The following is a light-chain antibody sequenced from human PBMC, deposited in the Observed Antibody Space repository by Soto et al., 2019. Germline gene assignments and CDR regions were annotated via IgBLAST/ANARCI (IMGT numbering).Light chain of an antibody. CDR3: QQYGSSPYT. J-gene: IGKJ2*01. CDR2: GAS. CDR1: QSVSSNY. V-gene: IGKV3-20*01. Sequence: EIVLTQSPGTLSLSSGERATLSCRASQSVSSNYLAWYQQKPGQAPRLLIYGASSRATGIPDRFSGSGSGTDFTLTISRLEPEDFAVYYCQQYGSSPYTFGLGTKLEIK.